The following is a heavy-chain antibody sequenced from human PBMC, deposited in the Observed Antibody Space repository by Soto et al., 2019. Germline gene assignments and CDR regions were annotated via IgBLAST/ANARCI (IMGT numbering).Heavy chain of an antibody. CDR2: ISSTSGTI. J-gene: IGHJ6*04. CDR1: GFTFRSYS. D-gene: IGHD6-19*01. V-gene: IGHV3-48*02. CDR3: ANQETTFSVAGTIYRLGG. Sequence: PGGSLRLSCAASGFTFRSYSMNWVRQAPGKGLEWISYISSTSGTIYYADSVKGRFTISRDNAKNSLFLQMDSLRDEDTAVYYCANQETTFSVAGTIYRLGGWGKGTTVTVAS.